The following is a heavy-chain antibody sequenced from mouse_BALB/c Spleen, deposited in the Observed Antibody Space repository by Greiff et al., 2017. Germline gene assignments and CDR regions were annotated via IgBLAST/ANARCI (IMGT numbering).Heavy chain of an antibody. J-gene: IGHJ3*01. CDR1: GYSITSDYA. CDR3: ARKDYYDYDAWFAY. Sequence: VQLKESGPGLVKPSQSLSLTCTVTGYSITSDYAWNWIRQFPGNKLEWMGYISYSGSTSYNPSLKSRISITRDTSKNQFFLQLNSVTTEDTATYYCARKDYYDYDAWFAYWGQGTLVTVSA. CDR2: ISYSGST. V-gene: IGHV3-2*02. D-gene: IGHD2-4*01.